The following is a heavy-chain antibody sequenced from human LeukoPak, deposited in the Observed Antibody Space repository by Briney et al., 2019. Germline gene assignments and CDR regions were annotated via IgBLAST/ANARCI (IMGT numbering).Heavy chain of an antibody. J-gene: IGHJ4*02. CDR2: IYPNDGST. CDR3: ARSTSFSGRPLYCFDY. CDR1: GYTFTNYY. D-gene: IGHD1-26*01. Sequence: ASVKVSCKASGYTFTNYYMHWVRQAPGQGLEWMGLIYPNDGSTNYAQKFQDRVTMTRDTSTSTVYMYLSSLRSEDTAVYYCARSTSFSGRPLYCFDYWGQGTLVTVSS. V-gene: IGHV1-46*01.